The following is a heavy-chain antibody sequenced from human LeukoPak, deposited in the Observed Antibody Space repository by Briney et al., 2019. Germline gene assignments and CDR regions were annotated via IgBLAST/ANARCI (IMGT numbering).Heavy chain of an antibody. CDR2: ISGSASST. D-gene: IGHD1-26*01. J-gene: IGHJ4*02. CDR3: AKRGAEVGTTVAPGDY. CDR1: GFTFSNYA. Sequence: GGSLRLSCAASGFTFSNYAMSWVRQAPGKGLEWVSAISGSASSTYHADSVKGRFTISRDNSKNTLYLQMNSLRADDTAVYYCAKRGAEVGTTVAPGDYWGQGTLVTVSS. V-gene: IGHV3-23*01.